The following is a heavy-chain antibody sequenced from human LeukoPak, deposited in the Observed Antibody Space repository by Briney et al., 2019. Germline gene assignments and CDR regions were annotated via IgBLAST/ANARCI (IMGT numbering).Heavy chain of an antibody. CDR1: GITFSSYS. V-gene: IGHV3-48*01. Sequence: GGSLRLSCVASGITFSSYSMNWVRQAPGKGLEWVSYISSFSGTINYADSVKGRFTISRDNAKNSLYLQMNSLRAEDTAVYYCARDQGGVGYWGQGTLVTVSS. CDR3: ARDQGGVGY. D-gene: IGHD3-16*01. J-gene: IGHJ4*02. CDR2: ISSFSGTI.